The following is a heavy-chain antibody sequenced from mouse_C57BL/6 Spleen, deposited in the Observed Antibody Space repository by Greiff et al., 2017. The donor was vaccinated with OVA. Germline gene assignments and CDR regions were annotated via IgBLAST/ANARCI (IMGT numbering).Heavy chain of an antibody. CDR1: GFTFSDYG. CDR3: ARPGSSGPAWFAY. Sequence: EVNLVESGGGLVKPGGSLKLSCAASGFTFSDYGMHWVRQAPEKGLEWVAYISSGSSTIYYADTVKGRFTISRDNAKNTLFLQMTSLRSEDTAMYYCARPGSSGPAWFAYWGQGTLVTVSA. V-gene: IGHV5-17*01. CDR2: ISSGSSTI. J-gene: IGHJ3*01. D-gene: IGHD3-2*02.